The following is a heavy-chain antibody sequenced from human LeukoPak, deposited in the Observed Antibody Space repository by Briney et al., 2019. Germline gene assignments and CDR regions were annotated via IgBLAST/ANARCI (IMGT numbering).Heavy chain of an antibody. D-gene: IGHD3-22*01. CDR3: AKHDPRRVVITNWFDP. Sequence: GGSLRLSCAASRFTFSAYAISWVRQAPGKGLEWVSAISGSGGITYYADSVKGRFTISRGNPKNTLYLQMNSLRAEDTAVYYCAKHDPRRVVITNWFDPWGQGTLVTVSS. CDR1: RFTFSAYA. CDR2: ISGSGGIT. V-gene: IGHV3-23*01. J-gene: IGHJ5*02.